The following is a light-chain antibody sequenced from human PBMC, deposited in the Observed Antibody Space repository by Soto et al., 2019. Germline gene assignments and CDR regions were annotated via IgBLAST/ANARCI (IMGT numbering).Light chain of an antibody. V-gene: IGKV1-39*01. Sequence: DIQIAQSPSSVSSSVRERFTITCRASQTSATYINWYQQKSGSAPRLLIYEASGLQSGVPSRFSGSGSGTHFVLTISNFQPEDSATYFCQQTYTSPQTFGQGTKVDIK. CDR2: EAS. CDR3: QQTYTSPQT. J-gene: IGKJ1*01. CDR1: QTSATY.